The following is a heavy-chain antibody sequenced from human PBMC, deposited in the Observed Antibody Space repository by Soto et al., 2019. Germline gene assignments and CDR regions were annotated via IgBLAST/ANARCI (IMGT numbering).Heavy chain of an antibody. CDR1: GFTVSSNY. D-gene: IGHD4-17*01. CDR2: IYSGDST. Sequence: LRLSCAASGFTVSSNYMSWVRQAPGKGLEWVSVIYSGDSTYYADSVKGRFIISRDNSKNTLYLQMNSLRAEDTAVYYCARDPDYYYDYWGQGTLVTVSS. J-gene: IGHJ4*02. CDR3: ARDPDYYYDY. V-gene: IGHV3-66*01.